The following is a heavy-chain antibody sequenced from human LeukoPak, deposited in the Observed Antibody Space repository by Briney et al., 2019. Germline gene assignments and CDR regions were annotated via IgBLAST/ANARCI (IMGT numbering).Heavy chain of an antibody. Sequence: ASVKVSCKASGYTFTGYYMHWVRQAPGQGLEWMGWINPNSGGTNYAQKLQGRVTMTTDTSTSTAYMELRSLRSDDTAVYYCARDLIAAAGHFDYWGQGTLVTVSS. CDR1: GYTFTGYY. J-gene: IGHJ4*02. V-gene: IGHV1-2*02. CDR2: INPNSGGT. CDR3: ARDLIAAAGHFDY. D-gene: IGHD6-13*01.